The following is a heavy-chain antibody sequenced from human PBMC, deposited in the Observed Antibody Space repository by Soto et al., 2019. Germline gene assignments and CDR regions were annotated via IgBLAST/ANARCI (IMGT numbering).Heavy chain of an antibody. CDR3: ARGPHDYGDYLYAFDI. V-gene: IGHV4-4*02. Sequence: QVQLQESGPGLVKPSGTLSLTCAVSSGSISSSNWWSWVRQPPVKGLEWIGESYHSGSTNYNPSLKSRVTRSVDKSKNQFSLKLSSVTAADTAVYYCARGPHDYGDYLYAFDIWGQGTMVTVSS. J-gene: IGHJ3*02. CDR2: SYHSGST. CDR1: SGSISSSNW. D-gene: IGHD4-17*01.